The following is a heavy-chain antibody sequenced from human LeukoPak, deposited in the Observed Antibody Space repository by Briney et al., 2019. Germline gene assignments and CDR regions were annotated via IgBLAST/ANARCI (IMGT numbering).Heavy chain of an antibody. D-gene: IGHD3-10*01. CDR3: AREFYGSGSYSYDH. J-gene: IGHJ4*02. CDR1: GYTFTSYV. Sequence: ASVKVSCKASGYTFTSYVMHWVRQAPGQRLEWMGWINAGNGNTDYSQKSQGRVTITRDTSASTAYMELSSLRSEDTAVYYCAREFYGSGSYSYDHWGQGTLVTVSS. CDR2: INAGNGNT. V-gene: IGHV1-3*01.